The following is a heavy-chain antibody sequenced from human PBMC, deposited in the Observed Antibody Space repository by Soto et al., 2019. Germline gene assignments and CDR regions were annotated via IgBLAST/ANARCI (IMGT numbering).Heavy chain of an antibody. CDR2: ISPIFGTP. D-gene: IGHD1-26*01. CDR3: ARVVVGSRLSLDY. CDR1: GGTFSSYT. J-gene: IGHJ4*02. V-gene: IGHV1-69*01. Sequence: QVQLVQSGAEVKKPGSSVTVSCKASGGTFSSYTISWVRQAPGQGIEWMAGISPIFGTPIYAQKFQDRVTITADDTTMTAYMEMNRLTYEDTAVYYCARVVVGSRLSLDYWGQGTLVTISS.